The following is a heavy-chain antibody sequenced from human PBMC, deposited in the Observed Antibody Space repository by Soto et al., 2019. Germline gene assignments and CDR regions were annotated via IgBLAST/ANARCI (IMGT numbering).Heavy chain of an antibody. CDR2: VYYSGST. V-gene: IGHV4-61*08. CDR3: ARVKRSTSRLDP. Sequence: SETLSLTCSVTGDSVSSGAYYWSWIRQPPGKGLEWIGYVYYSGSTSYNPSLETGVTISVDTSKNQFSLKLTSVTPADTAIYYCARVKRSTSRLDPWGQGTLVTVSS. CDR1: GDSVSSGAYY. D-gene: IGHD1-26*01. J-gene: IGHJ5*02.